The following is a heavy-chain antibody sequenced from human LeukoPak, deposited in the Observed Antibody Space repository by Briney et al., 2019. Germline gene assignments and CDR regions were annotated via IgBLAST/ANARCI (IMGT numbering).Heavy chain of an antibody. CDR1: GFTFSSHW. V-gene: IGHV3-7*01. D-gene: IGHD5-12*01. CDR2: IKKDGSEK. Sequence: GGSLRLSCAASGFTFSSHWMSWVRQAPGKGLEWVANIKKDGSEKYYVDAVKGRFTISRDNAKTSLYLQMNSLRAEDTAVYYCARGPSGYHNTGGQGTLVTVSS. J-gene: IGHJ4*02. CDR3: ARGPSGYHNT.